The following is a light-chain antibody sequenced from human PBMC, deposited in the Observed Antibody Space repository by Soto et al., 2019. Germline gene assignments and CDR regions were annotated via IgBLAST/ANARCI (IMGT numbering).Light chain of an antibody. CDR3: SSYTSSTLYV. CDR1: SSDVGGYNY. Sequence: QSVLTQPASVSGCPGQSITISCTGTSSDVGGYNYVSWYQQHPGKAPKLMIYDVSNRPSGVSNRFSGSKSGNTASLTISGXXXEXXADYYCSSYTSSTLYVFGTGPKVTVL. CDR2: DVS. V-gene: IGLV2-14*01. J-gene: IGLJ1*01.